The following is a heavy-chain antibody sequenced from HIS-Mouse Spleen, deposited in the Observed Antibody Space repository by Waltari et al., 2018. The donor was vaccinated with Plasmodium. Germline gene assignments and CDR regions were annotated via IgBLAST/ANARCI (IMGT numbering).Heavy chain of an antibody. CDR3: ARVLGYKAAAGTFVEYFQH. J-gene: IGHJ1*01. CDR1: GYTFTGSY. Sequence: QVQLVQSGAEVQKPGASVKVSCKASGYTFTGSYMHWVRQAPGQGLEWMGWINPNRGGTNYAQKFQGRVTMTRDTSISTAYMELSRLRSDDTAVYYCARVLGYKAAAGTFVEYFQHWGQGTLVTVSS. CDR2: INPNRGGT. D-gene: IGHD6-13*01. V-gene: IGHV1-2*02.